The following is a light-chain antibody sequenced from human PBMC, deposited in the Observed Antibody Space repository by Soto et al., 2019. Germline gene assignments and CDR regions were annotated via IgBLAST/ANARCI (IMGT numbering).Light chain of an antibody. CDR1: QSVSSSY. V-gene: IGKV3-20*01. CDR2: GAS. CDR3: QQYGSSPGYT. J-gene: IGKJ2*01. Sequence: EIVLTQSPGTLSLSPGERATLSCRASQSVSSSYLAWYQQKPGQAPRLLIYGASSRATGIPDRFSGSGSGTDFTLTISRLVPEDFAVYYCQQYGSSPGYTFGQGTMLEIK.